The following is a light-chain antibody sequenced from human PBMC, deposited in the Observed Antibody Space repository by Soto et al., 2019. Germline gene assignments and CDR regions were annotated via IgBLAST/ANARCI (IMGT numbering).Light chain of an antibody. J-gene: IGKJ1*01. CDR1: QSVSSN. V-gene: IGKV3-15*01. Sequence: EIVMTQSPATLSVSPGERATLSCRASQSVSSNLAWYQQKPGQAPRLLIYGASTRATGIRARYSGSGSGTEFTLTISSLQPEDFAFYYCQQYNNCPPWTFGQGTKVEIK. CDR3: QQYNNCPPWT. CDR2: GAS.